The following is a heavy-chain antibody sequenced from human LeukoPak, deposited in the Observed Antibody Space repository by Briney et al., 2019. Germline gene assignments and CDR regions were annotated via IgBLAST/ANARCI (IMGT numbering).Heavy chain of an antibody. D-gene: IGHD6-19*01. V-gene: IGHV4-4*07. J-gene: IGHJ3*02. Sequence: PSETLSLTCTVSGGSISSYYWSWTRQPAGNGLEWIGRIYTSGSTNYNPSLKSRVTMSVDTSKNQFSLKLSSVTAADTAVYYCARDRPDSSGWYTIGDAFDIRGQGTMVTVSS. CDR3: ARDRPDSSGWYTIGDAFDI. CDR2: IYTSGST. CDR1: GGSISSYY.